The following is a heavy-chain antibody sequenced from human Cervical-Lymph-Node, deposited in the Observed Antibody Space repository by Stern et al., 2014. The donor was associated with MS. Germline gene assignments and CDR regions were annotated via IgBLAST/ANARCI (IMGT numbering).Heavy chain of an antibody. D-gene: IGHD1-26*01. CDR2: IYSGGST. J-gene: IGHJ4*02. CDR3: ARAREWELPQMGFDY. Sequence: EVQLVESGGGLIQPGGSLRLSCAASGFTVSSNYMSWVRQAPGKGLEWVSVIYSGGSTYYADSVKGRFTISRDNSKNTLYLQMNSLRAEDTAVYYCARAREWELPQMGFDYWAREPWSPSPQ. V-gene: IGHV3-53*01. CDR1: GFTVSSNY.